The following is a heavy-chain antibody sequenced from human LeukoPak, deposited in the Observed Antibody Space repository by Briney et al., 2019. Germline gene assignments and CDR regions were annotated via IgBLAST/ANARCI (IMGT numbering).Heavy chain of an antibody. J-gene: IGHJ4*02. V-gene: IGHV3-23*01. CDR1: GFTFSNYG. Sequence: GGSLRLSRAASGFTFSNYGLSWVRQAPGKGLEWVSGITGSGGSTYYADSVKGRFTISRDNPKNTLYLQMNSLRAEDTAIYYCARDERLLSFLKWGQGTLVTVSS. D-gene: IGHD3-3*01. CDR3: ARDERLLSFLK. CDR2: ITGSGGST.